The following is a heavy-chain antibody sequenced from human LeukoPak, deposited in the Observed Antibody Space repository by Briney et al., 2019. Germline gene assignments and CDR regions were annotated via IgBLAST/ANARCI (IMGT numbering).Heavy chain of an antibody. J-gene: IGHJ4*02. CDR3: ARPDYYDSSGYFY. D-gene: IGHD3-22*01. Sequence: PSETLSHTCTVSGGSISSSSYYWGWIRQPPGKGLEWIGSIYYSGSTYYNPSLKSRVTISVDTSKNQFSLKLSSVTAADTAVYYCARPDYYDSSGYFYWGQGTLVTVSS. V-gene: IGHV4-39*07. CDR1: GGSISSSSYY. CDR2: IYYSGST.